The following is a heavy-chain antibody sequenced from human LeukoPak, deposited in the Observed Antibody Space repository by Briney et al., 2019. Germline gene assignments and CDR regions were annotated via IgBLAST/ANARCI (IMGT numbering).Heavy chain of an antibody. CDR1: GYTFTSYG. J-gene: IGHJ6*02. D-gene: IGHD3-22*01. Sequence: GASVKVSCKASGYTFTSYGISWVRQAPGQGLEWMGWISAYNGNTNYAQKLQGRVTMTTDTSTSTAYMELRSLRSDDTAVYYCARKSSGYTYYGMDVWGQGTTVTVSS. CDR3: ARKSSGYTYYGMDV. V-gene: IGHV1-18*01. CDR2: ISAYNGNT.